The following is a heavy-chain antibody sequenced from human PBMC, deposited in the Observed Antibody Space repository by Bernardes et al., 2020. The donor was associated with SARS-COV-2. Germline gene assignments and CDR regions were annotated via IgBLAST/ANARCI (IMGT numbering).Heavy chain of an antibody. J-gene: IGHJ3*01. V-gene: IGHV3-64*02. Sequence: GVLRLSCVVSGFTLSRYSMFWIRQAPGKGLEYVAAISSNGAKTYYADAVRGRFTISRDTSKNTIFLQMDSLRAEDTALYYCTRDRDFCTSTACSLLFDAFDLWGQGTMVTVS. CDR1: GFTLSRYS. CDR2: ISSNGAKT. D-gene: IGHD2-21*01. CDR3: TRDRDFCTSTACSLLFDAFDL.